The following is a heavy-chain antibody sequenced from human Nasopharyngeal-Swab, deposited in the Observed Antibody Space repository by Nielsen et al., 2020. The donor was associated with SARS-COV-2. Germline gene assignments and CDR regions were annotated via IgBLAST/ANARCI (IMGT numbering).Heavy chain of an antibody. D-gene: IGHD3-9*01. J-gene: IGHJ4*02. CDR2: ISGSGGST. CDR1: GFTFSSYA. Sequence: ESLKISCAASGFTFSSYAMNWVRQAPGKGLEWVSAISGSGGSTYYADSVKGRFTISRDNSKNTLYLQMNSLRAEDTAVYYCAKACIRYFDWLSGHWGQGTLVTVSS. V-gene: IGHV3-23*01. CDR3: AKACIRYFDWLSGH.